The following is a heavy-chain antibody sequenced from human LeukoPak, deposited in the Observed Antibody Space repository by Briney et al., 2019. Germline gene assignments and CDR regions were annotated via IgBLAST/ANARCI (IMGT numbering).Heavy chain of an antibody. CDR1: GFTLSNHW. V-gene: IGHV3-7*03. CDR3: ARNNGMDV. CDR2: VNRDGSET. J-gene: IGHJ6*02. Sequence: GGSLRLSCAASGFTLSNHWMTWVRQVPGREPEWVANVNRDGSETYYLDSVKGRFTISKDNAKNSLYLQMNSLRAEDTALYHCARNNGMDVWGQGTTVIVSS.